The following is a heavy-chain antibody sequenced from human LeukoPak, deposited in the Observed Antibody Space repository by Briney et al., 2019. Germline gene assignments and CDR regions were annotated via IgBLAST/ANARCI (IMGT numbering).Heavy chain of an antibody. CDR3: AKGQIIIVAGTFDY. CDR2: ISWNSGSI. J-gene: IGHJ4*02. CDR1: GFTFDDYA. V-gene: IGHV3-9*01. Sequence: GGSLRLSCAASGFTFDDYAMHWVRQAPGKGLEWVSGISWNSGSIGYADSVKGRFTISRDNAKNSLSLQMNSLRAEDTALHYCAKGQIIIVAGTFDYWGQGTLVTVSS. D-gene: IGHD6-19*01.